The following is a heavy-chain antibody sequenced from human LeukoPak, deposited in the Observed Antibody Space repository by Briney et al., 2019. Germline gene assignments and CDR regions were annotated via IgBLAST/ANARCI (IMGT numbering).Heavy chain of an antibody. CDR3: ARDSIAPLLGYYYYMDV. CDR2: INPDSGGT. V-gene: IGHV1-2*02. Sequence: ASVKVSCKASGYTFTDYYIHWVRQAPGQGLEWMGWINPDSGGTNFAQKFQGRVTMTRDTSISTAYMELSRLRSDDTAVYYCARDSIAPLLGYYYYMDVWGKGTTVTVSS. CDR1: GYTFTDYY. D-gene: IGHD6-6*01. J-gene: IGHJ6*03.